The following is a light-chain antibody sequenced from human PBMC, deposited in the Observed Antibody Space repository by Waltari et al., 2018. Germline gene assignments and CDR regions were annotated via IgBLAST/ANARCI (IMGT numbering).Light chain of an antibody. Sequence: QSALTQPASVSGSPGQSITISCTGTSSDIGVYHHVSWYQQTPGKAPKLILYDVAYRPSGVSDRFSGSKSGNTASLTISGLQAEDEADYYCNSYTVSSAVIFGGGTRLTVL. CDR2: DVA. CDR3: NSYTVSSAVI. V-gene: IGLV2-14*03. CDR1: SSDIGVYHH. J-gene: IGLJ2*01.